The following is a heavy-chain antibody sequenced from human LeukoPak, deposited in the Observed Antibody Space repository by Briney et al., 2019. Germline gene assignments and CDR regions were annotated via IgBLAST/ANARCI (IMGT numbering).Heavy chain of an antibody. V-gene: IGHV4-59*08. D-gene: IGHD1-26*01. CDR2: IYHSGTT. CDR1: GGAIKNYY. Sequence: SETLSLTCTVSGGAIKNYYWNWIRQSPGKGLEWIGFIYHSGTTNYNPPHRSRVTMSVDTSKNHFSLKLSSVTAADTAVYYCARHREGAFDIWGLGTVITVSS. CDR3: ARHREGAFDI. J-gene: IGHJ3*02.